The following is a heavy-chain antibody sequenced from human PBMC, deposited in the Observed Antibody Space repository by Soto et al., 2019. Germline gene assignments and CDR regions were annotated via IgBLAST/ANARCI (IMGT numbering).Heavy chain of an antibody. V-gene: IGHV1-46*01. CDR1: GYTFTSYY. D-gene: IGHD3-22*01. Sequence: QVQLVQSGAEVKKPGASVKVSCKASGYTFTSYYMHWVRQAPGQGLEWMGIINPSGGSTSYAQKFPGRVTMTRDTSTSTVYMELSSLRSEDTAVYYCARDYYDSSGYYDLHPLGTGERHFDYWGQGTLVTVSS. CDR3: ARDYYDSSGYYDLHPLGTGERHFDY. J-gene: IGHJ4*02. CDR2: INPSGGST.